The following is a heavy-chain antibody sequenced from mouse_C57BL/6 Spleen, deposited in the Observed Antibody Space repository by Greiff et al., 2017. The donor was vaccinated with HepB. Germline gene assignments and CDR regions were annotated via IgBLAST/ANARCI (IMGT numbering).Heavy chain of an antibody. CDR1: GYSITSGYY. CDR2: ISYDGSN. V-gene: IGHV3-6*01. Sequence: VQLKESGPGLVKPSQSLSLTCSVTGYSITSGYYWNWIRQFPGNKLEWMGYISYDGSNNYNPSLKNRISITRDTSKNQFFLKLNSVTTEDTATYYCARGDDGYYGDYWGQGTTLTVSS. CDR3: ARGDDGYYGDY. D-gene: IGHD2-3*01. J-gene: IGHJ2*01.